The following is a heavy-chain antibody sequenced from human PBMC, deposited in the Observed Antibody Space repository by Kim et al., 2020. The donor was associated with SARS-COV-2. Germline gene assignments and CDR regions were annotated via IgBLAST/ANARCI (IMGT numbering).Heavy chain of an antibody. V-gene: IGHV3-49*04. CDR3: TRVGITIFGVAHFGY. CDR1: GFTFGDYA. CDR2: IRSKAYGGTT. D-gene: IGHD3-3*01. Sequence: GGSLRLSCTASGFTFGDYAMSWVRQAPGKGLEWVGFIRSKAYGGTTEYAASVKGRFTISRDDSKSIAYLQMNSLKTEDTAVYYCTRVGITIFGVAHFGYWGQGTLVTVSS. J-gene: IGHJ4*02.